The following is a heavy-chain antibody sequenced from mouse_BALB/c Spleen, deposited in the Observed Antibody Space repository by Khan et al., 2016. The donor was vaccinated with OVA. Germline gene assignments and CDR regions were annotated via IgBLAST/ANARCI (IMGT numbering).Heavy chain of an antibody. CDR3: VRGGAYRRSDGWFAY. D-gene: IGHD2-14*01. CDR1: GYTFTSYT. V-gene: IGHV1-4*01. J-gene: IGHJ3*01. CDR2: INPSNNYT. Sequence: QMQLEESGAELARPGASVKMSCKASGYTFTSYTIHWVRQRPGQAPEWIGHINPSNNYTNYNQNFKDKATLIVDKSSSTAYMELTSLTSVDSAVYYCVRGGAYRRSDGWFAYWGQGTLVTVSA.